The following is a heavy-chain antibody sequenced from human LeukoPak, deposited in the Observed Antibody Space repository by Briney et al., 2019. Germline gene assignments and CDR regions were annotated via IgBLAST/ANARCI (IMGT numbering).Heavy chain of an antibody. J-gene: IGHJ4*02. V-gene: IGHV4-39*07. CDR2: IYYSGST. Sequence: PSETLSLTCTVSGGSISSSSYYWSWIRQPPGKGLEWIGSIYYSGSTYYNPSLKSRVTISVDTSKNQFSLKLSSVTAADTAVYYCARVVVAAIGSPDYWGQGTLVTVSS. CDR3: ARVVVAAIGSPDY. CDR1: GGSISSSSYY. D-gene: IGHD2-15*01.